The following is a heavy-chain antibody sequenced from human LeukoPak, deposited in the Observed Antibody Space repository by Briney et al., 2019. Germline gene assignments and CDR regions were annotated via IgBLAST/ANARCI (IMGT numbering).Heavy chain of an antibody. D-gene: IGHD2-2*01. J-gene: IGHJ4*02. CDR2: ISGSGATT. V-gene: IGHV3-23*01. CDR1: GFTFSNHA. Sequence: PGGSLRLSCAASGFTFSNHAMNWVRQASGKGLEWVSAISGSGATTYHADSVKGRFTMSRDNSKNTLYLQMNSLRAEDTAVYYCAKTSAVVIMPAANLNYWGQGTLVTVSS. CDR3: AKTSAVVIMPAANLNY.